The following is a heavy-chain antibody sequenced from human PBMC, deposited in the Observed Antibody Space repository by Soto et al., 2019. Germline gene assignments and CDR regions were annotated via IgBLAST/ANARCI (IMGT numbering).Heavy chain of an antibody. D-gene: IGHD3-10*01. CDR1: GYTFTSYG. V-gene: IGHV1-8*02. CDR3: ARGRASGSYYLLDY. Sequence: ASVKVSCKASGYTFTSYGINWVRQATGHGLEWMGWINPNSGNIGYAQRFQGRVTMTRDTAIRTAYMEVSSLRSDDTAVYYCARGRASGSYYLLDYWGQGTLVTVSS. CDR2: INPNSGNI. J-gene: IGHJ4*02.